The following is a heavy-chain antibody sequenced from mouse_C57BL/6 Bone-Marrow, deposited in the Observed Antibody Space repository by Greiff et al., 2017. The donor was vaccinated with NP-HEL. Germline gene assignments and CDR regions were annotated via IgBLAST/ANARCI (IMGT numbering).Heavy chain of an antibody. V-gene: IGHV5-12*01. CDR3: ARHILDY. Sequence: EVQLMESGGGLVQPGGSLKLSCAASGFTFSDYYMYWVRQTPEKRLEWVAYISNGGGSTYYPDTVKGRFTISRDNAKNTLYLQMSRLKSEDTAMYYCARHILDYWGQGTTLTVSS. J-gene: IGHJ2*01. CDR1: GFTFSDYY. CDR2: ISNGGGST.